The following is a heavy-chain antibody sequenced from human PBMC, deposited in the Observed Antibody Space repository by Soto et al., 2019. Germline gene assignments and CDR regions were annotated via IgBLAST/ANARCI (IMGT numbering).Heavy chain of an antibody. Sequence: QITLKESGPTLVKPTQTLTLTCTFSGFSLSTSGVGVGWIRQPPGKALEWLALIYWDDDKRYTPSLKSRLTITKDTSKNQVVLTMTNMDPVDTATYYCAHSIGDYLSRAFDYWGQGTLVTVSS. CDR2: IYWDDDK. D-gene: IGHD4-17*01. J-gene: IGHJ4*02. V-gene: IGHV2-5*02. CDR3: AHSIGDYLSRAFDY. CDR1: GFSLSTSGVG.